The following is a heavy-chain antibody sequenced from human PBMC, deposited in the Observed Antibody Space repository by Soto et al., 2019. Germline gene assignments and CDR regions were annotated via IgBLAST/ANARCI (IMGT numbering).Heavy chain of an antibody. V-gene: IGHV3-7*01. D-gene: IGHD3-3*01. CDR2: RKQEGSEE. Sequence: LRLSCAASGFTFSSYWMIWVRRAAWKGLEGGAKRKQEGSEEYYVDSVKGRFTISRDNPKNSLYLQMNSLRAEDTAVYYCARDRAYYDFWSGYLPRPDYYYGMDVWGQGTTVTVSS. CDR1: GFTFSSYW. J-gene: IGHJ6*02. CDR3: ARDRAYYDFWSGYLPRPDYYYGMDV.